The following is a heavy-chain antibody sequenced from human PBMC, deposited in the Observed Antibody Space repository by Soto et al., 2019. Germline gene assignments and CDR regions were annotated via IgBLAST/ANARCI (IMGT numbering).Heavy chain of an antibody. D-gene: IGHD3-22*01. CDR3: TTDSYITSIIVRFDY. Sequence: EVHLVESGGGLVKPGGSLRLSCAASGFTFSNAWINWVRQTPGKGLEWVGRVKSKTDGGTTDFAAPVKGRFAISRDDSKNMVYLEINSLKTEDTAIYYCTTDSYITSIIVRFDYWGHGTLVTVSS. CDR2: VKSKTDGGTT. J-gene: IGHJ4*01. CDR1: GFTFSNAW. V-gene: IGHV3-15*07.